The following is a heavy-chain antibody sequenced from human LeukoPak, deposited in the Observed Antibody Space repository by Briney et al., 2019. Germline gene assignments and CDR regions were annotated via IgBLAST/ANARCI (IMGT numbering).Heavy chain of an antibody. CDR3: AKSGSRDWDYFEY. J-gene: IGHJ4*02. Sequence: PGGSLRLSCAASGFTFSSYAMNWVRQAPGKGLEWVSTIGGDGGATHYADSVKGRFTISRANSKNTLFPQMNSLRAEDTAVYYCAKSGSRDWDYFEYWGQGTLVTASS. V-gene: IGHV3-23*01. CDR1: GFTFSSYA. CDR2: IGGDGGAT. D-gene: IGHD6-19*01.